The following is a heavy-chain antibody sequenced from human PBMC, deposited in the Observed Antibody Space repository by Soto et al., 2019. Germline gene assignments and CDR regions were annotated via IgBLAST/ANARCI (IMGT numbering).Heavy chain of an antibody. CDR3: ARVRVYCSGGSCYYYYGMDV. CDR1: GYTFTSYG. V-gene: IGHV1-18*04. J-gene: IGHJ6*02. Sequence: QVQLVQSRAEVKKPGASVKVSCKASGYTFTSYGISWVRQAPGQGLEWMGWIRAYNGNTNYAQKLQGRVTMTTDTATSTAYMELRSLRSGDTAVYYCARVRVYCSGGSCYYYYGMDVWGQGTTVTVSS. CDR2: IRAYNGNT. D-gene: IGHD2-15*01.